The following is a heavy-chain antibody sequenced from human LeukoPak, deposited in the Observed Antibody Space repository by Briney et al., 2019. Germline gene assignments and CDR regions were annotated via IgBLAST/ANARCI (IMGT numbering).Heavy chain of an antibody. J-gene: IGHJ4*02. Sequence: ESGPTLVKPTQTLTLTCSFSGFSLTSGGEGVAWIRQSPGKAPEWLALIYWDDDKRFRPSLQNRLTVSKDTSKNQVVLSMTKMDPLDTGTYYCAHTRHGATPTRLDFWGQGILVVVS. CDR2: IYWDDDK. CDR1: GFSLTSGGEG. V-gene: IGHV2-5*02. D-gene: IGHD4/OR15-4a*01. CDR3: AHTRHGATPTRLDF.